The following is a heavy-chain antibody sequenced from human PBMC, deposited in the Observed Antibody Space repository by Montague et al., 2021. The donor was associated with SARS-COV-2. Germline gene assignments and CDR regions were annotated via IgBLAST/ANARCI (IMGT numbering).Heavy chain of an antibody. V-gene: IGHV4-59*01. J-gene: IGHJ6*02. CDR3: ARGGGHSADYYYYGMDV. Sequence: SETLSLTCTVSDGSINNYCWSWIRQPPATGLEWIGDIHYSGSTNYNSSLKSRVTISVATSTNQISLKLSSVTVADTAAYHCARGGGHSADYYYYGMDVWGQGTTVTVSS. CDR1: DGSINNYC. D-gene: IGHD2-21*01. CDR2: IHYSGST.